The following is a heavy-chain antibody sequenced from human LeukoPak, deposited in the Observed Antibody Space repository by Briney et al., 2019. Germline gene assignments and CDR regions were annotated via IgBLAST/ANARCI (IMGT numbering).Heavy chain of an antibody. CDR3: ARVGVTMVRGVTSSLAY. J-gene: IGHJ4*02. V-gene: IGHV3-11*01. D-gene: IGHD3-10*01. CDR2: ISSSGSTI. Sequence: GGSLRLSCAASGFTFSDYDMSWIRQAPGEGLELVSYISSSGSTIYYADSVKGRFTISRDNAKNSLYLQMNSLRAEDTAVYYCARVGVTMVRGVTSSLAYWGQGTLVTVSS. CDR1: GFTFSDYD.